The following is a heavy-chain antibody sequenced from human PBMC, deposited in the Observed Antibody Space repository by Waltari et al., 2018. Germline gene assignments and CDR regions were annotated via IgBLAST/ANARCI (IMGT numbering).Heavy chain of an antibody. Sequence: QVQLQQWGAGLFKPSATLSLTSAVYGWSFSAYYCPWLPHPPATAPPWTGEINHTGSTNYNPSLKSRVTISVDTSKNQFSLKLSSVTAADTAVYYCARHNPNYSSSSRASQLRKMVRFDYWGQGTLVTVSS. J-gene: IGHJ4*02. CDR1: GWSFSAYY. V-gene: IGHV4-34*01. D-gene: IGHD6-6*01. CDR3: ARHNPNYSSSSRASQLRKMVRFDY. CDR2: INHTGST.